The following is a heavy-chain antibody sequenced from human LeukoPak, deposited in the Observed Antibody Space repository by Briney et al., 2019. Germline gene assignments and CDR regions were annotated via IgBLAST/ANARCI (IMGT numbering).Heavy chain of an antibody. CDR3: ATLGRERQGYFDY. D-gene: IGHD1-26*01. CDR1: GFTVSSNY. Sequence: PGGSLRLSCAASGFTVSSNYMSWVRQAPGKGLEGVSVIYSGGSTYNADSVKGRFTISRDNSKNTLYLQMNSLRAEDTAVYYCATLGRERQGYFDYWGQGTLVTVSS. CDR2: IYSGGST. V-gene: IGHV3-53*01. J-gene: IGHJ4*02.